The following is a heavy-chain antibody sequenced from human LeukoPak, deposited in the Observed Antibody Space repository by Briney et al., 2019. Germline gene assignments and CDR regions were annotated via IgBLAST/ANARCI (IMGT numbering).Heavy chain of an antibody. CDR3: AKMSCSTTTCYPIDY. D-gene: IGHD2-2*01. CDR1: GFTFSSYW. J-gene: IGHJ4*02. Sequence: PGGSLRLSCAASGFTFSSYWMHWVRLAPGKGLVWVSHINPAGTAAFYADSVRGRFTISRDNAKNTVYLQMNSLRVEDTAIYSCAKMSCSTTTCYPIDYWGQGTLVTVSS. V-gene: IGHV3-74*01. CDR2: INPAGTAA.